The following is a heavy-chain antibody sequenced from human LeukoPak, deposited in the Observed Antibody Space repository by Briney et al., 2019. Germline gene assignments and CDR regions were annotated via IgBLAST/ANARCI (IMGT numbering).Heavy chain of an antibody. Sequence: GGSLRLSCAASGFIFSDYYMSWIRQAPGKGLEWVSSISSSSRSYIYYADSVKGRFTISRDNAKNSLYLQMNSLRAEDTAVYYCAREHSGYDFPGRDYYYMDVWGKGTTVTISS. J-gene: IGHJ6*03. CDR1: GFIFSDYY. D-gene: IGHD5-12*01. CDR3: AREHSGYDFPGRDYYYMDV. V-gene: IGHV3-11*06. CDR2: ISSSSRSYI.